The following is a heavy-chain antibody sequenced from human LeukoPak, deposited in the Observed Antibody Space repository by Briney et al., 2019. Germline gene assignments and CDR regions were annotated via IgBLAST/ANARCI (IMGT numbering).Heavy chain of an antibody. D-gene: IGHD2-2*01. V-gene: IGHV3-11*01. CDR3: AGAPRYCSSTSCFFPDY. Sequence: GSLRLSCAASGFTFSDYYMSWIRQAPGKGLEWVSYISSSGSTIYYADSVKGRFTISRDNAKNSLYLQMNSLRAEDTAVYYCAGAPRYCSSTSCFFPDYWGQGTLVTVSS. CDR1: GFTFSDYY. J-gene: IGHJ4*02. CDR2: ISSSGSTI.